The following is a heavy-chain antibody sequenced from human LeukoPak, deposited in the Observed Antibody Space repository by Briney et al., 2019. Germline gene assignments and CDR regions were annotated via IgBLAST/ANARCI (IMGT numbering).Heavy chain of an antibody. D-gene: IGHD4-17*01. CDR2: FYYSGST. J-gene: IGHJ4*02. CDR3: ARTTVLYYFDY. Sequence: SETLSLTCTVSGGSISSSDYYWGWIRQPPGKGLEWIGSFYYSGSTYYNPSLKSRVTISVDTSKNQFSLKLNSVTAADTAVYYCARTTVLYYFDYWGQGTLVTVSS. CDR1: GGSISSSDYY. V-gene: IGHV4-39*07.